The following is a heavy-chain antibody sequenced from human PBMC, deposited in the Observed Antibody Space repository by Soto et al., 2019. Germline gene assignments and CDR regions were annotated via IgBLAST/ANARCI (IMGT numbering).Heavy chain of an antibody. Sequence: SVKVSCKASGFTFTSSAVQWVRQARGQRLEWIGWIVVGSGNTNYAQKFQERVTITRDMSTSTAYMELSSLRSEDTAVYYCAADSPYPYYDILTGYSQYYYYYGMDVWGQGTTVTVSS. CDR1: GFTFTSSA. V-gene: IGHV1-58*01. D-gene: IGHD3-9*01. J-gene: IGHJ6*02. CDR2: IVVGSGNT. CDR3: AADSPYPYYDILTGYSQYYYYYGMDV.